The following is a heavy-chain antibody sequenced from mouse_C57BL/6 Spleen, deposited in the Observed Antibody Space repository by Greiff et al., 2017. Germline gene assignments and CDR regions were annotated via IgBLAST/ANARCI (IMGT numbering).Heavy chain of an antibody. CDR3: ARTGFTTVVGVFDN. CDR1: GFSLTSYG. J-gene: IGHJ2*01. Sequence: VQGVESGPGLVQPSQSLSITCTVSGFSLTSYGVHWVRPSPGKGLEWLGVIWSGGSTDYNAAFIFRLSISKDNSKSQVFFKMNSLQADDTAIYYCARTGFTTVVGVFDNRGQGTTHTDSS. V-gene: IGHV2-2*01. D-gene: IGHD1-1*01. CDR2: IWSGGST.